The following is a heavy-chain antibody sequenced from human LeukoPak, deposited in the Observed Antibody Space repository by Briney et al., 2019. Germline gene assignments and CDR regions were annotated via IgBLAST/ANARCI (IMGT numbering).Heavy chain of an antibody. Sequence: SETLSLTCTVSGGSISSYYWSWIRQPAGKGLEWIGRIYTSGSTNYNPSLKSRVTMSVDTSKNQFSLKLSSVTAADTAVYYCARDIASSLYYYMDVWGKGTTVTVSS. CDR2: IYTSGST. J-gene: IGHJ6*03. CDR3: ARDIASSLYYYMDV. D-gene: IGHD6-13*01. CDR1: GGSISSYY. V-gene: IGHV4-4*07.